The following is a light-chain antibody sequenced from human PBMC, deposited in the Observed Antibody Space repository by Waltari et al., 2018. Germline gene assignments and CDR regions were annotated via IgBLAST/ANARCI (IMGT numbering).Light chain of an antibody. CDR1: QDINNY. V-gene: IGKV1-12*01. J-gene: IGKJ4*01. Sequence: IQMTQSPSSVFASVGDRVTITCRASQDINNYLAWYQQKPGKAPYLLIYGASVLQSGVPARLIGSRSRTTVSLTINSLQPEDFATYYCQQANRIVPLTFGGGTRLQIK. CDR3: QQANRIVPLT. CDR2: GAS.